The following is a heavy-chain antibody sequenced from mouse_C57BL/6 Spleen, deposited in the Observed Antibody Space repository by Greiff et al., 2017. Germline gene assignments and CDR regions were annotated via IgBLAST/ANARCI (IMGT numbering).Heavy chain of an antibody. J-gene: IGHJ2*01. D-gene: IGHD1-1*01. CDR1: GFTFSSYA. Sequence: EVKLMESGGGLVKPGGSLKLSCAASGFTFSSYAMSWVRQTPEKRLEWVATISDGGSYTYYPDNVKGRFTISRDNAKNNLYLQMSHLKSEDTAMYYCARDYYPYGNYFDYWGQGTTLTVSS. CDR2: ISDGGSYT. V-gene: IGHV5-4*01. CDR3: ARDYYPYGNYFDY.